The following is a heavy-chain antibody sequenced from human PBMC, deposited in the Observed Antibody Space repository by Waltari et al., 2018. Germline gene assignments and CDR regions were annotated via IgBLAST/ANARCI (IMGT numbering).Heavy chain of an antibody. CDR2: IYSGGRT. V-gene: IGHV3-53*01. Sequence: EVQLVESGGGLIQPGGSLRLSCAASGFTVSSNYMSWVRQAPGQGLEWVSGIYSGGRTYYADSVKGRFTISRDNSKNTLYLQMNSLRAEDTAVYYCARGRSELYDSSGYYDYWGQGTLVTVSS. CDR1: GFTVSSNY. CDR3: ARGRSELYDSSGYYDY. D-gene: IGHD3-22*01. J-gene: IGHJ4*02.